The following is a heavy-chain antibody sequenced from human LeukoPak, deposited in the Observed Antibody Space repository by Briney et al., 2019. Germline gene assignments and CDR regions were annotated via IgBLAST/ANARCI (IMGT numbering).Heavy chain of an antibody. D-gene: IGHD1-20*01. V-gene: IGHV5-51*01. CDR1: GYRLTASY. Sequence: GESLKISCKASGYRLTASYIGWVRQMPGQGLEWVGIIYPADSETYYSPSFQGRVTISVDKSISTAYLQWSSLKASDTATYYCARGITRHNWFDPWGQGTLVTVSS. CDR2: IYPADSET. J-gene: IGHJ5*02. CDR3: ARGITRHNWFDP.